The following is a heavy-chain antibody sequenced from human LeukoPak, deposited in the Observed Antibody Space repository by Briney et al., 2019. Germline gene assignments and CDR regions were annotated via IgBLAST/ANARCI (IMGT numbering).Heavy chain of an antibody. CDR1: GFTFSSYA. Sequence: GGSLRLSCAASGFTFSSYAMHWVRQAPGKGLEWVAVISYDGSNKYYADSVKGRFTISRDNSKNTLYLQMNSLRAEDTAVYYCAKLRRYCSSTSCSRDYWGQGTLVTVSS. J-gene: IGHJ4*02. CDR2: ISYDGSNK. V-gene: IGHV3-30-3*02. D-gene: IGHD2-2*01. CDR3: AKLRRYCSSTSCSRDY.